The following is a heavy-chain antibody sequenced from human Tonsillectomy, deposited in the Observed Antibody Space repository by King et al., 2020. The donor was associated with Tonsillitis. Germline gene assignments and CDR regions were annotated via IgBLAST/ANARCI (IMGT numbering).Heavy chain of an antibody. CDR2: ISSRSSYI. CDR3: ARDPTDRSIGFDYYYYYYMDG. D-gene: IGHD6-19*01. Sequence: VQLVESGGGLVKPGGSLRLSCAASGFIFSGYSMNWVRQAPGKGLEWVSSISSRSSYIYYADSVKGRFTISRDNAKNSLYLQMNSLRADDTAVYYCARDPTDRSIGFDYYYYYYMDGWGKGTTVTVSS. J-gene: IGHJ6*03. CDR1: GFIFSGYS. V-gene: IGHV3-21*01.